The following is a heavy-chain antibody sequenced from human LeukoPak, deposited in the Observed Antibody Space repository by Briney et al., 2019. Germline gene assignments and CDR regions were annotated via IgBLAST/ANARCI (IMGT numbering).Heavy chain of an antibody. CDR3: ASTNRGKALGQGPWLRLMKSFYYYGMDV. V-gene: IGHV1-2*02. Sequence: GASVKVSCKASGYTFTGYYMHWVRQAPGQGLEWMGWINPNSGGTNYAQKFQGRVTMTRDTSISTAYMELSRLRSDDTAVYYCASTNRGKALGQGPWLRLMKSFYYYGMDVWGQGTTVTVSS. CDR1: GYTFTGYY. CDR2: INPNSGGT. D-gene: IGHD5-12*01. J-gene: IGHJ6*02.